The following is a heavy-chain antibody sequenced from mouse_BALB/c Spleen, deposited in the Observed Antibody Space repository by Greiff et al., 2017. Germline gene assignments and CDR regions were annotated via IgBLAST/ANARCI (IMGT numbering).Heavy chain of an antibody. CDR3: AREDYGSSSFAY. Sequence: EVQRVESGGGLVQPGGSLKLSCAASGFTFSSYGMSWVRQTPDKRLELVATINSNGGSTYYPDSVKGRFTISRDNAKNTLYLQMSSLKSEDTAMYYCAREDYGSSSFAYWGQGTLVTVSA. CDR2: INSNGGST. V-gene: IGHV5-6-3*01. J-gene: IGHJ3*01. D-gene: IGHD1-1*01. CDR1: GFTFSSYG.